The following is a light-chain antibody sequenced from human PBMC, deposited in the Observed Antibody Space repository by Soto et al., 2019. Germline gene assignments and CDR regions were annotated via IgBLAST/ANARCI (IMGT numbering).Light chain of an antibody. CDR3: QQYGSSPWT. V-gene: IGKV3-20*01. CDR1: QSVSSTF. CDR2: GAS. J-gene: IGKJ1*01. Sequence: IVLTQSPGTLSLSPGEGATLSCRASQSVSSTFLAWYQHKPGRPPRLLIYGASSRATDIPDRFSGGGSGTDFTLTIIRLEPEDFAVYYCQQYGSSPWTFGQGTKVDIK.